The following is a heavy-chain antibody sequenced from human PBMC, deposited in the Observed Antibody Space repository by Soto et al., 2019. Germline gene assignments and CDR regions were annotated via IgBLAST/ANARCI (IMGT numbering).Heavy chain of an antibody. D-gene: IGHD3-22*01. J-gene: IGHJ2*01. CDR3: ASTKYDSSAYYYGSLGL. V-gene: IGHV1-69*06. Sequence: QVELVQSGAEVKKPGSSVKVSCQASEDTFRNYAISWVRQAPGQGLAWMGGIIPIFGTANYAQKFQGRVTITADTSANTVYLELSSLRSEDTAVYYCASTKYDSSAYYYGSLGLWGRGTLVTVSS. CDR2: IIPIFGTA. CDR1: EDTFRNYA.